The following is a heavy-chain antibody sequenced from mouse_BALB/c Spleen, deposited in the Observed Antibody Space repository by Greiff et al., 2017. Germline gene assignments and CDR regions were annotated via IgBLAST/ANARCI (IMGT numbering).Heavy chain of an antibody. D-gene: IGHD1-2*01. CDR2: ISYSGST. Sequence: EVQRVESGPSLVKPSQTLSLTCSVTGDSITSGYWNWIRKFPGNKLVYMGYISYSGSTYYNPSLKSRISITRDTSKNQYYLQLNSVTTEDTATYYCARFGNSLLRPFAYWGQGTLVTVSA. J-gene: IGHJ3*01. CDR3: ARFGNSLLRPFAY. CDR1: GDSITSGY. V-gene: IGHV3-8*02.